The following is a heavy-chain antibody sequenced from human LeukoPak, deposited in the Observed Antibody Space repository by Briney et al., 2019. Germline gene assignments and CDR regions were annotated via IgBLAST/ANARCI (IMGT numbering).Heavy chain of an antibody. Sequence: SETLSLTCTVSSGAFLASSWTWIRQPPGKGLEWIGYVLPTGSPNYNPSLMSRVTISADTSNKQISLKLTSVTAADTAIYFCASQGEDDYGDYAHFFDNWGQGTLVTVSS. V-gene: IGHV4-4*09. D-gene: IGHD4-17*01. CDR1: SGAFLASS. CDR2: VLPTGSP. CDR3: ASQGEDDYGDYAHFFDN. J-gene: IGHJ4*02.